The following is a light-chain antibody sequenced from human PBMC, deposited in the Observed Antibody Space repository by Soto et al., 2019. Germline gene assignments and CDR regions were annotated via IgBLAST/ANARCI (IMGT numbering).Light chain of an antibody. Sequence: QSALTQPRSVSGSPGQSVTISCTGSSRDVGGYNYVSWYQQRPSKAPKPMLYDVSKRPSGVPDRFSGSKSGNTASLTISGLQAEDEADYYCCSHAGTYVVFGGGTQLTVL. CDR2: DVS. J-gene: IGLJ2*01. V-gene: IGLV2-11*01. CDR1: SRDVGGYNY. CDR3: CSHAGTYVV.